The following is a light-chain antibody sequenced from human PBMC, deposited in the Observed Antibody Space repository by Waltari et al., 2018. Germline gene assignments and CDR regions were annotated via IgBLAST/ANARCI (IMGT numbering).Light chain of an antibody. CDR3: QQYYSTPPT. V-gene: IGKV4-1*01. Sequence: DIVMTQSPDSLAVPLGERATINSKSSQSVLYSTNNKNYLAWYQQKPVQPPKLLIYWASTRESGVTDRFSGSGSGTDFTLTISSLQAEDVAVYYCQQYYSTPPTFGQGTKVEIK. CDR2: WAS. J-gene: IGKJ1*01. CDR1: QSVLYSTNNKNY.